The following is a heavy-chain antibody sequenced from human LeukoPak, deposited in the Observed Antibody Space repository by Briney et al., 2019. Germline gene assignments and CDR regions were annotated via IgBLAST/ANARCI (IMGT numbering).Heavy chain of an antibody. J-gene: IGHJ3*02. CDR2: ISYDGSNK. Sequence: GGSLRLSCAASGFTFSSYGMHWVRQAPGKGLEWVAVISYDGSNKYYADSVKGRFTISRDNSKNTLYLQMNSLRAEDTAVYYCARDSGSCRGCAFDIWGQGTVLTVSS. V-gene: IGHV3-30*03. CDR3: ARDSGSCRGCAFDI. CDR1: GFTFSSYG. D-gene: IGHD1-26*01.